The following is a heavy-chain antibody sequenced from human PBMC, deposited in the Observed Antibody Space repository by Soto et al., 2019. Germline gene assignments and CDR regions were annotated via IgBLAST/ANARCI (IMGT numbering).Heavy chain of an antibody. CDR1: GFTFSSYG. J-gene: IGHJ6*02. CDR3: AKDLGVAIGEFPVSGMDV. V-gene: IGHV3-30*18. CDR2: ISYDGSNK. D-gene: IGHD3-10*01. Sequence: GGSLRLSCAASGFTFSSYGMHWVRQAPGKGLEWVAVISYDGSNKYYADSVKGRFTISRDNSKNTLYLQMNSLRAEDTAVYYCAKDLGVAIGEFPVSGMDVWGQGTTVTVSS.